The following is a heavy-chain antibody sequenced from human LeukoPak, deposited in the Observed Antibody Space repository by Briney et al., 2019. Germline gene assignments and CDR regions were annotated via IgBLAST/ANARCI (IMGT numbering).Heavy chain of an antibody. Sequence: PSETLSLTCTVSGGSISSGSYYWSWIRQPAGKGLEWIGRIYTSGSTNYNPSLKSRVTISVDTSKNQFSLKLSSVAAADTAVYFCARGPYSYDSSGAFDIWGQGTMVTVSS. CDR1: GGSISSGSYY. CDR3: ARGPYSYDSSGAFDI. V-gene: IGHV4-61*02. CDR2: IYTSGST. D-gene: IGHD3-22*01. J-gene: IGHJ3*02.